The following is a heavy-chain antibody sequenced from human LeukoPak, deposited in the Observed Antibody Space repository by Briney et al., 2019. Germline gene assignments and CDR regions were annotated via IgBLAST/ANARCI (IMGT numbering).Heavy chain of an antibody. J-gene: IGHJ4*02. V-gene: IGHV3-48*03. CDR3: VRGHGGD. CDR1: GFSFSDYD. D-gene: IGHD4-23*01. Sequence: PGGSLRLSCAAPGFSFSDYDMNWVRQAPGKGPEWISYISSSGSTLYYAASVKGRFTISSDNSRNSLCLQMNSLRAEDTAVYYCVRGHGGDWGQGTLVTVSS. CDR2: ISSSGSTL.